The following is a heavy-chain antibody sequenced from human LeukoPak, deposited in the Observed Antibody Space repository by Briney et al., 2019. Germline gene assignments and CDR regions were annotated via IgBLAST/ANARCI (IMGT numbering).Heavy chain of an antibody. J-gene: IGHJ4*02. D-gene: IGHD5/OR15-5a*01. CDR1: GFTFSSYS. Sequence: GWSLSLSCASSGFTFSSYSMNWVRQAPGKGREWVSSISRSSSYIYYADSVKGRFTISRENAKNSLYLQMNSLRAEDTAVYYCAKDLYDYCTFDYCGQGTPVTVSS. CDR3: AKDLYDYCTFDY. CDR2: ISRSSSYI. V-gene: IGHV3-21*01.